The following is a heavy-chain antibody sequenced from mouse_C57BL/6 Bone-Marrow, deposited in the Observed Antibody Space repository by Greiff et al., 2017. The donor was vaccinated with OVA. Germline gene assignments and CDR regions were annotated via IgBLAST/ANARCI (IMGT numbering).Heavy chain of an antibody. J-gene: IGHJ3*01. CDR2: IDPANGNT. CDR1: GFNIKNTY. D-gene: IGHD2-4*01. Sequence: EVQLQESVAELVRPGASVKLSCTASGFNIKNTYMHLVKQRPEQGLEWIGRIDPANGNTKYAPKFQGKATITADTSSNTAYLQLSSLTSEDTAIYYCADDYDRAAWFAYWGQGTLVTVAA. CDR3: ADDYDRAAWFAY. V-gene: IGHV14-3*01.